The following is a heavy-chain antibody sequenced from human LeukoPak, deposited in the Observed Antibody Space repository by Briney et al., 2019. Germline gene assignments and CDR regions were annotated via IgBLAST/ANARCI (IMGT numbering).Heavy chain of an antibody. CDR3: ARGHYYDSSGYHFDY. CDR1: GGSISSSNW. J-gene: IGHJ4*02. D-gene: IGHD3-22*01. V-gene: IGHV4-4*02. Sequence: SETLSLTCAVSGGSISSSNWWSWVRQPPGQGLEWIGEIYHSGSTNYNPSLKSRVTISVDKSKNQFSLKLSSVTAADTAVYYCARGHYYDSSGYHFDYWGQGTLVTVSS. CDR2: IYHSGST.